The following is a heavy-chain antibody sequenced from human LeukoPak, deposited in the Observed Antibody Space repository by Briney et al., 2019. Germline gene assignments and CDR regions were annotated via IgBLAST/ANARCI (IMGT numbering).Heavy chain of an antibody. D-gene: IGHD6-19*01. CDR1: GFIFSDYY. Sequence: GGSLRLSCAASGFIFSDYYMSWIRQAPGKGLEWISFISSDGKSINYADSVKGRFTISRDNSKNTLYLQMNSLRAEDTAVYYCARTASSGWYGEDYWGQGTLVTVSS. CDR3: ARTASSGWYGEDY. V-gene: IGHV3-11*04. J-gene: IGHJ4*02. CDR2: ISSDGKSI.